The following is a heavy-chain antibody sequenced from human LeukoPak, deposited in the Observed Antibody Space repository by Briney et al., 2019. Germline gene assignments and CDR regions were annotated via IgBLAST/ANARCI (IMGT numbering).Heavy chain of an antibody. CDR3: AKDRGSSWYTNDY. Sequence: GGSLRLSCAASGFTFSSYGMHWVRQAPGKGLEWVALISYDGSNEYYADSVKGRFTISRDNSKNTLYLQMNSLRAEDTALYYCAKDRGSSWYTNDYWGQGTLVTVSS. CDR2: ISYDGSNE. J-gene: IGHJ4*02. V-gene: IGHV3-30*18. CDR1: GFTFSSYG. D-gene: IGHD6-13*01.